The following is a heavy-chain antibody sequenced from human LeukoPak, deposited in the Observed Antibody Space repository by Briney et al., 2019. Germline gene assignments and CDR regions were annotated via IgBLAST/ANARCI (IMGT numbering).Heavy chain of an antibody. Sequence: SETLSLTCTVSGGSISSSSYYWGWIRQPPGKGLEWIGRIYYSGSTYYNPSLKSRVTISVDTSKNQFSLKLSSVTAADTAVYYCAGDDYSAFGYYYMDVWGKGTTVTVSS. D-gene: IGHD4-11*01. V-gene: IGHV4-39*07. CDR1: GGSISSSSYY. CDR3: AGDDYSAFGYYYMDV. J-gene: IGHJ6*03. CDR2: IYYSGST.